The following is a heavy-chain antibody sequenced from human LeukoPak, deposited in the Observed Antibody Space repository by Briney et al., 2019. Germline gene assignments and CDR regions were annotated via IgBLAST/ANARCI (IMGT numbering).Heavy chain of an antibody. CDR2: INPNSGAT. D-gene: IGHD1-26*01. CDR1: GYTFTGSY. V-gene: IGHV1-2*02. J-gene: IGHJ4*02. Sequence: ASVKVSCKASGYTFTGSYVHWVRQAPGQGLEWMGWINPNSGATRYAQKFQGRVTVTTDTSISTSYMELSRLTSDDTALYYCARSPTTSNFDYWGQGTLVSVSS. CDR3: ARSPTTSNFDY.